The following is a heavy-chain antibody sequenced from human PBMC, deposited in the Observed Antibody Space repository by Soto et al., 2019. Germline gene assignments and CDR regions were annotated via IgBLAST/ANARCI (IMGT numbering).Heavy chain of an antibody. V-gene: IGHV3-48*01. CDR3: ARDQLYYNDISGRPLNAFDV. Sequence: GGSLRLSCAASGFTFRNYGMNWVRQAPGRGLEWVSYIGIGSSTKYYADSVKGRFTISRDNAKNSLYLQMNSLRAEDTAVYYCARDQLYYNDISGRPLNAFDVWGQGTMVTVSS. J-gene: IGHJ3*01. CDR2: IGIGSSTK. CDR1: GFTFRNYG. D-gene: IGHD3-22*01.